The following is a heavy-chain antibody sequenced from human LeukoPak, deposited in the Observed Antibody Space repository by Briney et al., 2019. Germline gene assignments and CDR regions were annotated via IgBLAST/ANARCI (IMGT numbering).Heavy chain of an antibody. D-gene: IGHD3-3*01. CDR1: GFTFSTYT. J-gene: IGHJ6*02. CDR3: AKDIPQRSYYDFWSGRAGDGMDV. V-gene: IGHV3-43*02. CDR2: ISGDGGSS. Sequence: PGGSLRLSCAASGFTFSTYTMNWVRQAPGKGLEWVSLISGDGGSSYYADSVKGRFTISRDNSKNSLYLQMNSLRTEDTALYYCAKDIPQRSYYDFWSGRAGDGMDVWGQGTTVTVSS.